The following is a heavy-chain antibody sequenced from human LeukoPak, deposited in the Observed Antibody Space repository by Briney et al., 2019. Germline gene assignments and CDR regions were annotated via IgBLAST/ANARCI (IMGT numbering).Heavy chain of an antibody. V-gene: IGHV1-46*01. J-gene: IGHJ4*02. Sequence: ASVKVSCKASGYTFTSYYMHWVRQAPGQGLEWMGIINPSGGSTSYAQKFQGRVTMTRDTSTSTVYMELSSLRSEDTAVYYCARAPMGRLVVPAAPFDYWGQGTPVTVSS. CDR2: INPSGGST. CDR3: ARAPMGRLVVPAAPFDY. CDR1: GYTFTSYY. D-gene: IGHD2-2*01.